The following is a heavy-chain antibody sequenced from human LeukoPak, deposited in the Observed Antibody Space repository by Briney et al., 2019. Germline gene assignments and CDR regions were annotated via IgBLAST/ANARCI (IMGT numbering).Heavy chain of an antibody. D-gene: IGHD3-10*01. J-gene: IGHJ5*02. Sequence: GGSLRLSCAASGFTFSSYAMSWVRQAPGKGLEWVSAISGSGGSTYYAVSVKGRFTISRDNSKNTLYLQMNSLRAEDTAVYYCAKDMVYYYGSGILTWGQGTLVTVSS. CDR3: AKDMVYYYGSGILT. CDR2: ISGSGGST. V-gene: IGHV3-23*01. CDR1: GFTFSSYA.